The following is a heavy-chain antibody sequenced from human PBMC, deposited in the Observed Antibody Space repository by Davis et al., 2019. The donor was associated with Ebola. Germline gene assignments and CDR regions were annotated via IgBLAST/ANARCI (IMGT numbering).Heavy chain of an antibody. Sequence: GESLKISCTASGFTFGDYAMNWVRQAPGKGLEWVSSISSSSSYIYYADSVKGRFTISRDNAKNSLYLQMNSLRAEDTAVYYCARDTYSSSWPAPFDYWGQGTLVTVSS. J-gene: IGHJ4*02. CDR3: ARDTYSSSWPAPFDY. V-gene: IGHV3-21*01. CDR1: GFTFGDYA. D-gene: IGHD6-13*01. CDR2: ISSSSSYI.